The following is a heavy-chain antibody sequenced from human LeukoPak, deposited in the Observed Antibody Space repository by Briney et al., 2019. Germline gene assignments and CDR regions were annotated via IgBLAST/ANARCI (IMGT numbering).Heavy chain of an antibody. CDR1: GYTFTGYY. CDR2: INPNSGGT. V-gene: IGHV1-2*06. D-gene: IGHD2-15*01. J-gene: IGHJ4*02. CDR3: ARDWQGYCSGGSCYPTSDY. Sequence: GASVKVSCKASGYTFTGYYMHWVRQAPGQGLEWMGRINPNSGGTNYAQKFQGRVTMTRDTSISTAYMELSRLRSDDTAVYYCARDWQGYCSGGSCYPTSDYWGQGTLVTVSS.